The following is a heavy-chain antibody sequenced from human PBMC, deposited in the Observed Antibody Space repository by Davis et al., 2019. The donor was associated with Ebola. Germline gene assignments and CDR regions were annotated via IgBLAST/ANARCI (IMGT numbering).Heavy chain of an antibody. J-gene: IGHJ5*02. CDR3: AKDKGFWVPPDWFGP. CDR2: ISGSGKTT. CDR1: GFNFSHYA. D-gene: IGHD3-16*01. Sequence: GGSLRLSCAVSGFNFSHYAMSWVRQAPGKGLEWVACISGSGKTTYYADSVEGRFNISRDNSKNTLSLQMNSVRGEDSAVYYCAKDKGFWVPPDWFGPWGQGVQVTVSS. V-gene: IGHV3-23*01.